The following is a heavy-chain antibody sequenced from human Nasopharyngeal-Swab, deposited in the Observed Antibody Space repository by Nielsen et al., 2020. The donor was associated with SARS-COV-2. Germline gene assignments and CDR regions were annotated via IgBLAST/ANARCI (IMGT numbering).Heavy chain of an antibody. CDR3: ASGSIAAAGPWYYYGMDV. V-gene: IGHV3-53*04. Sequence: GESLKISCAASGFTVSSNYMSWVRQAPGKGLEWVSVIYNGGSTYYADSVKGRFTISRHNSKNTLYLQMNSLRAEDTAVYYCASGSIAAAGPWYYYGMDVWGQGTTVTVSS. J-gene: IGHJ6*02. CDR1: GFTVSSNY. D-gene: IGHD6-13*01. CDR2: IYNGGST.